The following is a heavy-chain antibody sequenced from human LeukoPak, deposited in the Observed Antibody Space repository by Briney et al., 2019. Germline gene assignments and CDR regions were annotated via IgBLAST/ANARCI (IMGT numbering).Heavy chain of an antibody. V-gene: IGHV6-1*01. Sequence: SQTLSLTCAISGDIVSSNSAAWHWIRQSPSRGLEWLGRTYYRSKWYNDYAVSVKSRITINPDTSKNQFSLQLNSVTPEDTAVYYCARESQYYYYGMDVWGQGTTVTVSS. J-gene: IGHJ6*02. CDR2: TYYRSKWYN. CDR3: ARESQYYYYGMDV. CDR1: GDIVSSNSAA.